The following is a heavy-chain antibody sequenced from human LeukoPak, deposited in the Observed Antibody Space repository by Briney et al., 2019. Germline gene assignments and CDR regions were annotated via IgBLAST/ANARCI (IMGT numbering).Heavy chain of an antibody. CDR1: GYTLTELS. CDR2: FDPEDGET. Sequence: ASVKVPCKVSGYTLTELSMHWVRQAPGKGLEWMGGFDPEDGETIYAQKFQGRVTITADKSTSTAYMELSSLRSEDTAVYYCASFFNAAMVPYYYYYMDVWGKGTTVTVSS. J-gene: IGHJ6*03. CDR3: ASFFNAAMVPYYYYYMDV. V-gene: IGHV1-24*01. D-gene: IGHD5-18*01.